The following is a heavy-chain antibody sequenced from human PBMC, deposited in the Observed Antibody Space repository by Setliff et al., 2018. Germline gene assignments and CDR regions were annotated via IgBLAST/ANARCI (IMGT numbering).Heavy chain of an antibody. CDR3: ARDHVYGSQYYYYYYGMDV. V-gene: IGHV3-7*01. CDR1: GFTFSSYW. CDR2: INQDGSEK. J-gene: IGHJ6*02. D-gene: IGHD3-10*01. Sequence: PGGFLRLSCAASGFTFSSYWMTWVRQAPGKGLEWVANINQDGSEKYYVDSVKGRFTISRDNAKNSLYLQMNSLRAEDTAVYYCARDHVYGSQYYYYYYGMDVWGQGTTVTVSS.